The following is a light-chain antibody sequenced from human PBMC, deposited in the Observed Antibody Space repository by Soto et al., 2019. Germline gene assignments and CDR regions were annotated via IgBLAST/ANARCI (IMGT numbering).Light chain of an antibody. J-gene: IGKJ5*01. CDR1: HTIATY. V-gene: IGKV1-39*01. CDR3: QQYNDWPPIT. CDR2: GAS. Sequence: IQMTQSPSSLSASVGDGVTLTCRASHTIATYLNWYQQKPGQVPEVLIYGASRLHVGVPSRFTGSGYGTDFTLTINSLQSEDFAVYYCQQYNDWPPITFGQGTRLEIK.